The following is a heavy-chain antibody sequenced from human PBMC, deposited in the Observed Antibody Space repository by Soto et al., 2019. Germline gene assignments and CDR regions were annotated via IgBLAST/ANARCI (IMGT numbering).Heavy chain of an antibody. Sequence: QVQLVQSGAEVKKPGSSVKVSCKASGGTFSSYTISWVRQAPGQGLEWMGRIIPILGIANYAQKFQGRVTITADKPTSTADMELSSLRSEDTAVYYCARDPSAGDSAGYWGQGTLVTVSS. J-gene: IGHJ4*02. D-gene: IGHD2-21*01. CDR1: GGTFSSYT. CDR3: ARDPSAGDSAGY. CDR2: IIPILGIA. V-gene: IGHV1-69*08.